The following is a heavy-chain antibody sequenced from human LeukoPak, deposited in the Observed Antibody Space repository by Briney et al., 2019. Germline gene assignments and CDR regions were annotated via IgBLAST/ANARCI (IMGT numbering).Heavy chain of an antibody. Sequence: PSETLSLTCAVYGGSSSVYYWSWIRQPPGKGLEWIGEIDHSGSTKFNPSLKSRVTLSIDTSRNQFSLNLSSVTAADTAVYYCARLFCYSTACYVDFWGQGTLVTVSS. CDR1: GGSSSVYY. V-gene: IGHV4-34*01. D-gene: IGHD2-2*01. J-gene: IGHJ4*02. CDR2: IDHSGST. CDR3: ARLFCYSTACYVDF.